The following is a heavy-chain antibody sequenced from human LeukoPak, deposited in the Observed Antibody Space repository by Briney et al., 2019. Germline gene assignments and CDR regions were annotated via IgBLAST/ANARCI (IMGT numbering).Heavy chain of an antibody. CDR3: ARVLDSGNYPRPLDY. V-gene: IGHV3-7*01. D-gene: IGHD1-26*01. CDR2: IKQDGSEK. Sequence: GGSLTLSCAASGFSFSSYWMTWVRQAPGKGLEWVAHIKQDGSEKYYVGSVKGRFTISRDNAKNSLYLQMSSLRAEDTAVYYWARVLDSGNYPRPLDYWGQGALVTVSS. CDR1: GFSFSSYW. J-gene: IGHJ4*02.